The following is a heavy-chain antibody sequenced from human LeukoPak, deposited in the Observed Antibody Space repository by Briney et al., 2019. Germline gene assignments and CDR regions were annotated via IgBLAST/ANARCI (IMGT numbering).Heavy chain of an antibody. D-gene: IGHD3-22*01. CDR2: ISGSGGGT. V-gene: IGHV3-23*01. CDR1: GITLSNYG. J-gene: IGHJ4*02. CDR3: AKRGVVIRVILVGFHKEAYYFDS. Sequence: GGSLRLSCSVAGITLSNYGMSWVRQAPGKGLEWVAGISGSGGGTNYADSVKGRFTISRDNPRNTLYLQMNSLRAEDTAVYFCAKRGVVIRVILVGFHKEAYYFDSWGQGALVTVSS.